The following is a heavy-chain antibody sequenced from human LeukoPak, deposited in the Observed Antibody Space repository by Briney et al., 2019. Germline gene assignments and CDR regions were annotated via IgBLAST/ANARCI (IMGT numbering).Heavy chain of an antibody. D-gene: IGHD6-13*01. Sequence: GGSLRLSCAASGFTFGNYAMSWVRQAPGKGLEWVSYISSSGSTTYYADSVKGRFTISRDNAKNSLYLQMNSLRAEDTAVYYCARDSSSWYDAFDMWGQGTMVTVSS. CDR2: ISSSGSTT. J-gene: IGHJ3*02. CDR1: GFTFGNYA. V-gene: IGHV3-48*03. CDR3: ARDSSSWYDAFDM.